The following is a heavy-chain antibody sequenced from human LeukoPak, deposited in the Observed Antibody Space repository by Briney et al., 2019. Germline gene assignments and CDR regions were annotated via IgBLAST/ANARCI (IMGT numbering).Heavy chain of an antibody. J-gene: IGHJ4*02. D-gene: IGHD6-19*01. CDR3: ARHDSSGWYYFDY. CDR2: IYYSGST. V-gene: IGHV4-39*01. CDR1: AGSISSSSYY. Sequence: SETLSLTCPVSAGSISSSSYYGGWIRQPPGKGLEWIGSIYYSGSTYYNPSLKSRVTISVDTSKNQFSLKLSSVTAADTVVYYCARHDSSGWYYFDYWGQGTLVTVSS.